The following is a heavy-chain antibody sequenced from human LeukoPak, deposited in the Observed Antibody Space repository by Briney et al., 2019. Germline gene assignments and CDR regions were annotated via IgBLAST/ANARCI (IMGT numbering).Heavy chain of an antibody. V-gene: IGHV4-34*01. J-gene: IGHJ3*02. Sequence: SETLSLTCAVYGGSFSGYYWSWIRQPPGKGLEWIGEINHSGSTNYNPSLKSRVTISVDTSKNQFSLKLSSVTAADTAVYYCARARTLTMIVVLAFDIWGQGTMVTVSS. D-gene: IGHD3-22*01. CDR2: INHSGST. CDR3: ARARTLTMIVVLAFDI. CDR1: GGSFSGYY.